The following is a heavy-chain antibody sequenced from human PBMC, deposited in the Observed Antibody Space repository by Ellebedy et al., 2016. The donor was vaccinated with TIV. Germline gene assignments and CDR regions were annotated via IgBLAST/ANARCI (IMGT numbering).Heavy chain of an antibody. D-gene: IGHD2-21*02. CDR3: AKDRTSGDGYWVFDS. CDR1: GFTLSPYA. Sequence: PGGSLRLSCAASGFTLSPYAMAWVRQAPGKGLEWVSCIVGSGAEKYADSVKGRFTISRDNSKRTVDLQMRSVRAEDKAVYFWAKDRTSGDGYWVFDSWGQGTMVSVSS. CDR2: IVGSGA. V-gene: IGHV3-23*01. J-gene: IGHJ4*02.